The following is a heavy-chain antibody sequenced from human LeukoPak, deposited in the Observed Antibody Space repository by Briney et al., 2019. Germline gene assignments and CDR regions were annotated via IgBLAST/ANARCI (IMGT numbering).Heavy chain of an antibody. J-gene: IGHJ6*03. CDR3: AREWQQLGNYYYYMDV. Sequence: PSETLSLTCTVSGGSISSSSYYWGWIRQPPGKGLEWIGSIYYSGSTYYNPSLKSRVTISVDTSKNQFSLKLSSVTAADTAVYYCAREWQQLGNYYYYMDVWGKGTTVTVSS. CDR1: GGSISSSSYY. V-gene: IGHV4-39*07. D-gene: IGHD6-13*01. CDR2: IYYSGST.